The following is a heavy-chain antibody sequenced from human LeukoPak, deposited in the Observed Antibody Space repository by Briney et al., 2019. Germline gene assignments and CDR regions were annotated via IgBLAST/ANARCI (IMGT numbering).Heavy chain of an antibody. V-gene: IGHV3-23*01. CDR3: AKDLAYCSYSSCSDFDY. Sequence: PGGSLRLSYAASGFTFSNFAMSWVRQAPGKGLEWVSTISGSGASTYYADSVKGRFTISRDNSRNSLYLQMNNLRVEDTAVYYCAKDLAYCSYSSCSDFDYWGQGTLVTVSS. J-gene: IGHJ4*02. D-gene: IGHD2-15*01. CDR1: GFTFSNFA. CDR2: ISGSGAST.